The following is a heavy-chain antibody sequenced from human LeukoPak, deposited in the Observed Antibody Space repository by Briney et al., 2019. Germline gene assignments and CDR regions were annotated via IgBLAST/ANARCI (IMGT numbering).Heavy chain of an antibody. CDR3: ARRRDGYNYDGAYYFDN. Sequence: SETLSLTCTVSGGSISSYYWSWIRQPPGKGLEWIGYIYYSGSTNYNPSLKTRVTISVDTSKNQFSLKVSSVTAADTAVYYCARRRDGYNYDGAYYFDNWGQGTLVTVSS. V-gene: IGHV4-59*01. CDR2: IYYSGST. J-gene: IGHJ4*02. CDR1: GGSISSYY. D-gene: IGHD5-24*01.